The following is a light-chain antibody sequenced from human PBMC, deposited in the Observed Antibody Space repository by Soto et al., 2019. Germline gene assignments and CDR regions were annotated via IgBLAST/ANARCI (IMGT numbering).Light chain of an antibody. Sequence: EVVLTQSPATLSLSPGESATLSCRASQSVSSYLVWYQHKLGQAPRLLIYDASNRATGIPARFSGSGSGTDFTLTISSLEPEDFAVYFCQQRSNWPLTFGGGTKVEIK. V-gene: IGKV3-11*01. CDR2: DAS. CDR1: QSVSSY. J-gene: IGKJ4*01. CDR3: QQRSNWPLT.